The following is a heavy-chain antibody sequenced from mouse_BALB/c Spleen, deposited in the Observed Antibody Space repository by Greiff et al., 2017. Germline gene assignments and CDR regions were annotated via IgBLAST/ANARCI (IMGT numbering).Heavy chain of an antibody. CDR3: TREVTTAYFDY. D-gene: IGHD1-2*01. V-gene: IGHV1S127*01. Sequence: VQLQQSGAELVKPGASVKMSCKASGYTFTSYWMHWVKQRPGQGLEWIGVIDPSDSYTSYNQKFKGKATLTVDTSSSTAYMQLSSLTSEDSAVYYCTREVTTAYFDYWGQGTTLTVSS. CDR1: GYTFTSYW. J-gene: IGHJ2*01. CDR2: IDPSDSYT.